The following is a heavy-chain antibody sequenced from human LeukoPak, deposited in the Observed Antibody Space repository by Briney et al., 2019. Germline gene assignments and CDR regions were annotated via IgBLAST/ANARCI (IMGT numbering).Heavy chain of an antibody. V-gene: IGHV3-23*01. Sequence: GGSLRLSCAASGFTFSNYAVTWVRQAPGKGLEWVSAISGSGGSTYYADSVKGRFTISRDNSKNTLYLQMNSLRAENTAVYYCAKDVLYNYDSCGYSLFDYWGQGTLVTVSS. CDR2: ISGSGGST. CDR3: AKDVLYNYDSCGYSLFDY. D-gene: IGHD3-22*01. CDR1: GFTFSNYA. J-gene: IGHJ4*02.